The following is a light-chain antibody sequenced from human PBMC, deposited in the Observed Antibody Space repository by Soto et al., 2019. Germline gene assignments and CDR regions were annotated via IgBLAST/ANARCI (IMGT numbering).Light chain of an antibody. CDR2: EAS. V-gene: IGKV1-5*01. Sequence: DIQMTQSPYTLSASVGDRGTITCRSSQSIDNWLAWYQQKPGKAPKFLIYEASSLDSGVPSRFSCSGSGTEFTLTISSLQPDDFATYYCQQYSNYPRTFGQGTKVEIK. J-gene: IGKJ1*01. CDR3: QQYSNYPRT. CDR1: QSIDNW.